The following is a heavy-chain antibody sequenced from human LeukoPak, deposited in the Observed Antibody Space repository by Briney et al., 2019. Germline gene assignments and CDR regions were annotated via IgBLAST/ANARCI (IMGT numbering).Heavy chain of an antibody. Sequence: KPSETLSLTCTVSGGSISSSSYYWSWIRQPPGKGLEWIGEINHSGSTNYNPSLKSRVTISVDTSKNQFSLKLSSVTAADTAVYYCARRPSVATVTIPFDYWGQGTLVTVSS. CDR3: ARRPSVATVTIPFDY. CDR2: INHSGST. V-gene: IGHV4-39*07. D-gene: IGHD4-17*01. CDR1: GGSISSSSYY. J-gene: IGHJ4*02.